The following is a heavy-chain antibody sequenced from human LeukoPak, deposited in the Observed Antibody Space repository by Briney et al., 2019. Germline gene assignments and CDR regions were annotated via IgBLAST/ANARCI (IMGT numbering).Heavy chain of an antibody. J-gene: IGHJ3*02. V-gene: IGHV3-7*01. CDR2: IKQDGGEK. D-gene: IGHD3-22*01. Sequence: GGSLRLSCAASGFTFSSYLMSWVRQAPGKGLEWVANIKQDGGEKYYVDSVKGRFTISRDNAKNSLYLQMNSLRAEDTAVYYCARDRDPGYNDSSGYRRVNAFDIWGQGTMVTVSS. CDR3: ARDRDPGYNDSSGYRRVNAFDI. CDR1: GFTFSSYL.